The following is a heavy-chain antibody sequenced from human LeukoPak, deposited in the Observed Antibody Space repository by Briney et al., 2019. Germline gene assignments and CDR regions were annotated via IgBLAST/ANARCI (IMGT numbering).Heavy chain of an antibody. CDR1: GGSISSYY. V-gene: IGHV4-59*01. CDR2: IYYSGST. J-gene: IGHJ4*02. Sequence: SETLSLTCTVSGGSISSYYWSWIRQPPGKGLEWIGYIYYSGSTNYNPSLKSRVTISVGTSKNQFSLKLSSVTAADTAVYYCARVIAVAARDAAVDYWGQGTLVTVSS. CDR3: ARVIAVAARDAAVDY. D-gene: IGHD6-19*01.